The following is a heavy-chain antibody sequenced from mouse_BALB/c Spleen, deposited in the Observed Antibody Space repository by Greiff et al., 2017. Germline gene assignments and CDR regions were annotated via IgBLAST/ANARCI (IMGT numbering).Heavy chain of an antibody. J-gene: IGHJ4*01. CDR2: IWRGGST. CDR3: AKRGYYGSSYYAMDY. Sequence: QVQLQQSGPSLVQPSQSLPITCTVSGFSLTSYGVHWVRQSPGKGLEWLGVIWRGGSTDYNAAFMSRLSITKDNSKSQVFFKMNSLQADDTAIYYCAKRGYYGSSYYAMDYWGQGTSVTVSS. D-gene: IGHD1-1*01. V-gene: IGHV2-5-1*01. CDR1: GFSLTSYG.